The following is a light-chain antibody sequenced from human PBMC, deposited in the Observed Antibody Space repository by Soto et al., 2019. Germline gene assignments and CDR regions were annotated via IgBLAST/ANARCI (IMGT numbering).Light chain of an antibody. J-gene: IGKJ1*01. CDR2: GAS. CDR3: QQYGSSPPDT. Sequence: EIVLTQSPGTLSLSPVERATLSCRASQSVSSSYLAWYRQKPGQAPRLLIYGASSRATGIPDRFSGSGSGTDFTLTISRLEPEDFAVYYCQQYGSSPPDTCGQGTKVDIK. CDR1: QSVSSSY. V-gene: IGKV3-20*01.